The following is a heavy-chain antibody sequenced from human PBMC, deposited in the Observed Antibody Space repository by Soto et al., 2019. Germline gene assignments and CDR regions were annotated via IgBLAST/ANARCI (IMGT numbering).Heavy chain of an antibody. CDR3: TSNSYGSSWYEC. CDR2: ISAYNGNT. V-gene: IGHV1-18*01. CDR1: GYTFTSYG. Sequence: ASVKVSCKASGYTFTSYGISWVRQAPGQGLEWMGWISAYNGNTNYAQKLQGRVTMTTDTSTSTAYMELRSLRSDDTAVYYCTSNSYGSSWYECWGQGTMVTVSS. J-gene: IGHJ3*01. D-gene: IGHD6-13*01.